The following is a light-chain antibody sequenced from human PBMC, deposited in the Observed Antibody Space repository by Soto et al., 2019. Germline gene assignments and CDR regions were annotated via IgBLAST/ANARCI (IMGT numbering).Light chain of an antibody. Sequence: EIVLTQSPGTLSLSPGERATLSCRASQSVSSSYLAWYQQKPGQAPRLLIYGASTRATGIPDRFSGSGSGTDFTLTISRLEPEAVAVYYCQQYCSSPPYTCGQGTKLEIK. CDR3: QQYCSSPPYT. V-gene: IGKV3-20*01. J-gene: IGKJ2*01. CDR1: QSVSSSY. CDR2: GAS.